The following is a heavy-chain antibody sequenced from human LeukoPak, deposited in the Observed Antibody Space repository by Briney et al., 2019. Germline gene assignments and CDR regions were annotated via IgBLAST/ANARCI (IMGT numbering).Heavy chain of an antibody. D-gene: IGHD6-6*01. Sequence: PGGSLRLSCGASGFTFSSYWMSWVRQAPGKGLEWVANINQDGSEKYYVDSVKGRFTISRDNAKNSLYLQMNSVRADDTAVYYCANEGAYTSSSPTGYWGQGTLVTVSS. J-gene: IGHJ4*02. CDR1: GFTFSSYW. V-gene: IGHV3-7*01. CDR2: INQDGSEK. CDR3: ANEGAYTSSSPTGY.